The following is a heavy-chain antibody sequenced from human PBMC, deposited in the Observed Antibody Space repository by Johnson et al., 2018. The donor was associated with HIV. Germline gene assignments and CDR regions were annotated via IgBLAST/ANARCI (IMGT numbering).Heavy chain of an antibody. V-gene: IGHV3-30*04. CDR3: ARAGVVFSTASHDAFDI. J-gene: IGHJ3*02. Sequence: QVQLVESGGGLVKPGGSLRLSCAASGFTFSSYAMHWVRQAPGNGLEWVAVISYDGSNKYYADSVKGRFTISRDNSKNTLYLQMNSLRAEDTAVYYCARAGVVFSTASHDAFDIWGQGTMVTVSS. CDR2: ISYDGSNK. D-gene: IGHD2-21*01. CDR1: GFTFSSYA.